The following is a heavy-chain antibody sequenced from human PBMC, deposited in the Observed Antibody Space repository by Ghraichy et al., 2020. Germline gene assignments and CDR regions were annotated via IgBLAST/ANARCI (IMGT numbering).Heavy chain of an antibody. V-gene: IGHV1-2*04. CDR3: ARDSGPVVSSTGFYYYYGMDV. CDR2: INPNSGGT. D-gene: IGHD3-10*01. CDR1: GYTFTGYY. J-gene: IGHJ6*02. Sequence: SVKVSCKASGYTFTGYYMHWVRQAPGQGLEWMGWINPNSGGTNYAQKFQGWVTMTRDTSISTAYMELSRLRSDDTAVYYCARDSGPVVSSTGFYYYYGMDVWGQGTTVTVSS.